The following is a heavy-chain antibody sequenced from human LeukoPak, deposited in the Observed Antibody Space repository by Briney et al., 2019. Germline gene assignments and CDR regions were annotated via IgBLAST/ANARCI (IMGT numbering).Heavy chain of an antibody. V-gene: IGHV4-34*01. CDR1: GGSFSGYY. CDR3: ARSFEIWFGELLGGMDV. CDR2: INRSGST. D-gene: IGHD3-10*01. J-gene: IGHJ6*02. Sequence: SETLSLTCAVYGGSFSGYYWSWIRQPPGKGLEWIGEINRSGSTNYNPSLKSRVTISVDTSKNQFSLKLSSVTAADTAVYYCARSFEIWFGELLGGMDVWGQGTTVTVSS.